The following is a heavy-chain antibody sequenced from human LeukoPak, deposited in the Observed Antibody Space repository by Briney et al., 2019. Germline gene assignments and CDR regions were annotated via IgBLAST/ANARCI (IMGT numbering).Heavy chain of an antibody. V-gene: IGHV3-73*01. CDR3: TRLNDILTGYLSPRYFDY. CDR1: GFTFSGSA. J-gene: IGHJ4*02. Sequence: GGSLRLSCAASGFTFSGSAMHWVRQASGKGLEWVGRIRSKANSYATAYAAAVKGRFTISRDDSKNTAYLQMNSLKTEDTAVYYCTRLNDILTGYLSPRYFDYWGQGTLVTVSS. D-gene: IGHD3-9*01. CDR2: IRSKANSYAT.